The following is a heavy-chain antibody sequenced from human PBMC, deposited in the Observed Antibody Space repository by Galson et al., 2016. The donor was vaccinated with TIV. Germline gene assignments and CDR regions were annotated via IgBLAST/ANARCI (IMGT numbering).Heavy chain of an antibody. CDR2: ISGTGIST. V-gene: IGHV3-23*01. CDR3: AKDRGKQWLVPTDS. J-gene: IGHJ5*01. Sequence: SLRLSYAASGFTFSTYALTWVRQTPGKGLEWVSTISGTGISTYYADSVKGRFTVSRDNSKSTLYLQMNSLRAEDTAIYYCAKDRGKQWLVPTDSWGQGTLVTVSS. D-gene: IGHD6-19*01. CDR1: GFTFSTYA.